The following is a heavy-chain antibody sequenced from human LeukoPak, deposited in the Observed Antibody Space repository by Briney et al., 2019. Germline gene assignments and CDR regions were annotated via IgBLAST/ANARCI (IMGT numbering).Heavy chain of an antibody. J-gene: IGHJ4*02. CDR2: ISGSGGST. CDR3: ARGPTDSGSYGPCFDY. D-gene: IGHD1-26*01. CDR1: GFTFSSYA. V-gene: IGHV3-23*01. Sequence: PGGSLRLSCAASGFTFSSYAMSWVRQAPGKGLEWVSAISGSGGSTYYADSVKGRFTISRDNSKNTLYLQMNSLRAEDTAVYYCARGPTDSGSYGPCFDYWGQGTLVTVSS.